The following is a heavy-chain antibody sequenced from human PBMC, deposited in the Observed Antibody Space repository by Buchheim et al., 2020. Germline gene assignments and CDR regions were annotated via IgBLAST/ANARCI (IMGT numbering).Heavy chain of an antibody. CDR3: ARGFLTGYYFDY. D-gene: IGHD3-9*01. J-gene: IGHJ4*02. V-gene: IGHV4-34*01. CDR2: INHSGST. CDR1: GGSFSGYY. Sequence: QVQLQQWGAGLLKPSETLSLTCAVYGGSFSGYYWSWIRQPPGKGLEWVGEINHSGSTNYNPSLKSRVHISVDTSKNQFSLKLSSVTAADTAVYYCARGFLTGYYFDYWGQGTL.